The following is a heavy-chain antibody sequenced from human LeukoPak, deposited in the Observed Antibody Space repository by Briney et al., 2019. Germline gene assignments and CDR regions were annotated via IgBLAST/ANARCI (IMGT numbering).Heavy chain of an antibody. J-gene: IGHJ6*02. CDR3: ARDRIIHGYCSSTSCQYYYYGMDV. CDR2: ISSSGSTI. Sequence: GGSLRLSCAASGFTFSDYYMSWIRQAPGKGLEWVSYISSSGSTIYYADSVKGRFTISRDNAKNSLYLQTNSLRAEDTAVYYCARDRIIHGYCSSTSCQYYYYGMDVWGQGTTVTVSS. D-gene: IGHD2-2*01. CDR1: GFTFSDYY. V-gene: IGHV3-11*01.